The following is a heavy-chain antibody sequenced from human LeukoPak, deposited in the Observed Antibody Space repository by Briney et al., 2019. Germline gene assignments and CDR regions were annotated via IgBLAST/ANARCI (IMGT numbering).Heavy chain of an antibody. CDR1: GGSINYDY. J-gene: IGHJ4*02. CDR3: ATLRGASTAVFDS. Sequence: SETLPLTRTVSGGSINYDYWSWIRQSPGKRLEWIGYIHYSGATNYSPSLNSRVTISVDTSKNQFSLKLSSVTAADTALYYCATLRGASTAVFDSWGQGTLVTVSS. V-gene: IGHV4-59*08. D-gene: IGHD2-21*02. CDR2: IHYSGAT.